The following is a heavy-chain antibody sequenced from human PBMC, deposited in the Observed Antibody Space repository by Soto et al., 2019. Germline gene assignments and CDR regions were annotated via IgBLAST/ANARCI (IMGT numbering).Heavy chain of an antibody. Sequence: GASVKVSCKASGYTFTSYYMHWVRQAPGQGLEWMGIINPSGGSTSYAQKFQGRVTMTRDTSTSTVYMELSSLRSEDTAVYYCAREVLYYYDSSGYYSWFDPWGQGTLVTVSS. CDR2: INPSGGST. J-gene: IGHJ5*02. CDR1: GYTFTSYY. CDR3: AREVLYYYDSSGYYSWFDP. D-gene: IGHD3-22*01. V-gene: IGHV1-46*03.